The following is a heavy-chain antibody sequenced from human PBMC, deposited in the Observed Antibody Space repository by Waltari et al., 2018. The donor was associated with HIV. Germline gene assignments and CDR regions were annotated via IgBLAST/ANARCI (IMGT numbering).Heavy chain of an antibody. CDR2: ISGYSGYI. Sequence: EVQLVASGGGLVKPGGSLRLSCVASRFTFSTSSINWVRQAPGKGLEWVSSISGYSGYIYYADSVKGRFAISRDNAKNSLYLQMNSLRAEDTAVYYCARAQSHDAFDIWGQGTMVTVSS. V-gene: IGHV3-21*01. J-gene: IGHJ3*02. CDR3: ARAQSHDAFDI. CDR1: RFTFSTSS.